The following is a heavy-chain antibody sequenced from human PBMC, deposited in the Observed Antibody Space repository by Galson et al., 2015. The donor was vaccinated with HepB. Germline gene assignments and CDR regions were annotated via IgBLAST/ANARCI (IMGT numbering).Heavy chain of an antibody. CDR2: IYHSGSS. Sequence: ETLSLTCAVSGGSITSSYWWSWVRQPPGKGLEWIGDIYHSGSSNYKPSLQSLVTISVDKSKNQFSLQLRSVTAADTAVYYCARASSYSSSYYDFWGQGILVTVSS. CDR3: ARASSYSSSYYDF. V-gene: IGHV4-4*02. D-gene: IGHD6-13*01. CDR1: GGSITSSYW. J-gene: IGHJ4*02.